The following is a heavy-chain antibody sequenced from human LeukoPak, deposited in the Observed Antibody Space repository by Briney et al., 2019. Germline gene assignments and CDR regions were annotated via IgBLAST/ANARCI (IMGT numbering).Heavy chain of an antibody. V-gene: IGHV4-59*01. D-gene: IGHD6-19*01. CDR2: TYYSGNT. J-gene: IGHJ4*02. CDR1: GGSITSYY. Sequence: PSETLSLTCTISGGSITSYYWSWIRQPPGKGLEWIGYTYYSGNTNYNPSLKSRVTISVDTSKNEFSLQLTSVTAADTAVYYCARGSGWLPDCWGQGTLVTVSS. CDR3: ARGSGWLPDC.